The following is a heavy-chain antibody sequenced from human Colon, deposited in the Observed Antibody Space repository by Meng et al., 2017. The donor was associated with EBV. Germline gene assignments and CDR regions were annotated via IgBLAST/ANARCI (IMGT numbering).Heavy chain of an antibody. D-gene: IGHD1/OR15-1a*01. V-gene: IGHV6-1*01. J-gene: IGHJ4*02. Sequence: QHSGTRVVNPSHTLSLTCAIPGDSGSSTGAAWNWIRQSPSRGLEWLGRTYYRSKWHNDYAVSVKGRIAINPDTSKNQFFLQLNSVTPEDTAVYYCARDYGTSRPFEYWGQGILVTVSS. CDR2: TYYRSKWHN. CDR1: GDSGSSTGAA. CDR3: ARDYGTSRPFEY.